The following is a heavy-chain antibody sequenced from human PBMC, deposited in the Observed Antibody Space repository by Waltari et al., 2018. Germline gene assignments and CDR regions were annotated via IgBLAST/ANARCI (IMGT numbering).Heavy chain of an antibody. D-gene: IGHD6-13*01. V-gene: IGHV3-48*04. J-gene: IGHJ3*01. CDR1: GFTFSSYS. Sequence: EAQLVDSGGGLVQPGGSLRLSCAASGFTFSSYSMNWVRQAPGKGLEWISYIISTSSSIYYADSVRGRFTISRDNAKNSLYLQMNSLRAEDTAVYYCAREAYSSSWFFDLWGQGTVVTVSS. CDR3: AREAYSSSWFFDL. CDR2: IISTSSSI.